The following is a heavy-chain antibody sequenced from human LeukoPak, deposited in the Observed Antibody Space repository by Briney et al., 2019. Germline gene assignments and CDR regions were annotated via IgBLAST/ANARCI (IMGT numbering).Heavy chain of an antibody. CDR1: GGSFSGYY. Sequence: PSETLSLTCAVYGGSFSGYYWSWIRQPPGKGLEWIGEINHSGSTNYNPSLKSRVTISVDASKNQFSLNLSSVTAADTAVYCARSDGYGLVGIWGQGTTVTVSS. CDR3: ARSDGYGLVGI. D-gene: IGHD3-10*01. J-gene: IGHJ3*02. CDR2: INHSGST. V-gene: IGHV4-34*01.